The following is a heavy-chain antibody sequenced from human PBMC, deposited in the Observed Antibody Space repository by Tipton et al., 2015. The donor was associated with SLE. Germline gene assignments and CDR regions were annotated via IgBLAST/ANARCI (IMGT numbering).Heavy chain of an antibody. CDR3: ARGRPAFDI. V-gene: IGHV4-39*07. CDR2: IYYSGST. CDR1: GGSISSSSYY. Sequence: LRLSCTVSGGSISSSSYYWGWIRQPPGKGLEWIGSIYYSGSTYYNPSLKSRVTISVDTSKNQFSLKLSSVTAADTAVYYCARGRPAFDIWGQGTMVTVSS. J-gene: IGHJ3*02.